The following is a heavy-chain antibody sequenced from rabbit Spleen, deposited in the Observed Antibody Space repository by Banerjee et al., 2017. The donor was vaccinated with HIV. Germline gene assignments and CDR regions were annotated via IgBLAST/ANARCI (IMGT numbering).Heavy chain of an antibody. V-gene: IGHV1S45*01. CDR3: ARDTGSSFSSYGMDL. CDR1: GFSFSSSYY. J-gene: IGHJ6*01. Sequence: QEQLVESGGGLVQPEGSLTLTCIASGFSFSSSYYMCWVRQAPGKGLEWIGCIYAGSSGNTYYASWAKGRFTISKTSSTTVTLQMTSLTVADTATYFCARDTGSSFSSYGMDLWGQGTLVTVS. D-gene: IGHD8-1*01. CDR2: IYAGSSGNT.